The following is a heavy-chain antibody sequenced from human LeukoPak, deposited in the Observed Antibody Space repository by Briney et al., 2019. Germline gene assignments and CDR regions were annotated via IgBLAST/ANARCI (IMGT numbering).Heavy chain of an antibody. CDR3: AKAAGRATSFYYFDY. V-gene: IGHV3-9*01. Sequence: GGSLRLSCAASGFTFDDYAMHWVRQAPGKGLESVSGISWNSGSIGYADSVKGRFTISRDNAKNSLYLQMNSLRAEDTALYYCAKAAGRATSFYYFDYWGQGTLVTVSS. D-gene: IGHD2-15*01. J-gene: IGHJ4*02. CDR2: ISWNSGSI. CDR1: GFTFDDYA.